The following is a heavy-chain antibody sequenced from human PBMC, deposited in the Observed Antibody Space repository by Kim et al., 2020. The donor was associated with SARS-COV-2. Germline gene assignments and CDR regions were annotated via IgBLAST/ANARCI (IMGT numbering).Heavy chain of an antibody. CDR2: IYYSGST. Sequence: SETLSLTCTVSGGSISSSSYYWGWIRQPPGKGLEWIGSIYYSGSTYYNPSLKSRVTISVDTSKNQFYLKLSSVTAADTAVYYCARHNSYDSSQDTYNWFDPWGQGTLVTVSS. J-gene: IGHJ5*02. V-gene: IGHV4-39*01. D-gene: IGHD3-22*01. CDR1: GGSISSSSYY. CDR3: ARHNSYDSSQDTYNWFDP.